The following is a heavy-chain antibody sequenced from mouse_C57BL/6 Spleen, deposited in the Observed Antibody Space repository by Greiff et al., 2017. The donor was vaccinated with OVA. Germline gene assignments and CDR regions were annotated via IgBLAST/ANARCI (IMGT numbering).Heavy chain of an antibody. V-gene: IGHV1-50*01. CDR1: GYTFTSYW. J-gene: IGHJ3*01. CDR2: IDPSDSYT. Sequence: QVQLQQPGAELVKPGASVKLSCKASGYTFTSYWMQWVKQRPGQGLEWIGEIDPSDSYTNYNQKFKGKATLTVDTSSSTAYMQLSSLTSEDSAVYYCARFYGSSWFAYWGQGTLVTVSA. CDR3: ARFYGSSWFAY. D-gene: IGHD1-1*01.